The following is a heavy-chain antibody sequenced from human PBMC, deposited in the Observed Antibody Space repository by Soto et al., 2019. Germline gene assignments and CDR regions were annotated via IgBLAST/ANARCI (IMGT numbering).Heavy chain of an antibody. CDR2: ISASNGDT. Sequence: QVQLVQSGAEVKKPGASVKVSCKASGYTFTSFVISWVRQAPGQGLEWMGWISASNGDTNSAQKFQGRLTMATDTSQNTAYMELRSLRSDDTAVYYCARADFGVVPAAPYIDHWGQGTRVSVSS. CDR1: GYTFTSFV. CDR3: ARADFGVVPAAPYIDH. V-gene: IGHV1-18*01. J-gene: IGHJ5*02. D-gene: IGHD2-21*01.